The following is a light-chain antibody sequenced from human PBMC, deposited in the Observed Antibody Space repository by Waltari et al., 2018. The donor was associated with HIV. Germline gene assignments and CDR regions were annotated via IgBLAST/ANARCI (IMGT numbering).Light chain of an antibody. CDR3: NCRGNSGNQVL. J-gene: IGLJ2*01. Sequence: SSELTQDPAVSVALGQKVMITCQGDILINNYASWYQPKPGQAPVLVFYGKDGRPSGIPDRFSGSSSGNTASLTITGAQAEDEADYYCNCRGNSGNQVLFGGGTQLTVL. V-gene: IGLV3-19*01. CDR1: ILINNY. CDR2: GKD.